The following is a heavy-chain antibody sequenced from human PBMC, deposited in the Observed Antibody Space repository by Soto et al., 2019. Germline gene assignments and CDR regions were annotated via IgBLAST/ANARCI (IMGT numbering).Heavy chain of an antibody. V-gene: IGHV1-24*01. CDR2: FDPEDGKT. CDR1: RYTLTELS. D-gene: IGHD6-13*01. Sequence: ASVKVSCKVSRYTLTELSMHWVRQAPGEGLEWMGGFDPEDGKTIYAQKFQGRVTMAEDTSTDTAYMELSSLRSEDTALYYCAARLRRHGTRYYYDYWGQGTLVTVSS. J-gene: IGHJ4*02. CDR3: AARLRRHGTRYYYDY.